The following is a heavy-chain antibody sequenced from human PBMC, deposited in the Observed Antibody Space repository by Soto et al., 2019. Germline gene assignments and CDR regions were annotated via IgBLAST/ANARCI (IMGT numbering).Heavy chain of an antibody. D-gene: IGHD3-10*01. CDR1: GGSPSSYY. V-gene: IGHV4-59*01. Sequence: PSETLSLPFTVSGGSPSSYYWSWIRQPPGKGLEWIGYIYYSGSTNCNPSLKSRVTISVDTSKNQFSLKLSSVTAADTAVYYCARSYYYGSGSYYFDYWGQGTLVTVSS. J-gene: IGHJ4*02. CDR3: ARSYYYGSGSYYFDY. CDR2: IYYSGST.